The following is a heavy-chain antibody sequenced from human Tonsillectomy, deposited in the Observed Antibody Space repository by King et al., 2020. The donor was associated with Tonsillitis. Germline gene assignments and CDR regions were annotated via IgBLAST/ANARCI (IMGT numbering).Heavy chain of an antibody. V-gene: IGHV3-30*04. J-gene: IGHJ3*02. CDR1: GLTFSSYA. Sequence: VQLVESGGGVVQPGRSLRLSCAASGLTFSSYAMHWVRQAPGKGLEWVAVISYDGSNKYYADSVKGRFTISRDNSKNTLYLQMNSLRAEDTAVYYCARDMPYYYDSSGYYSRHDALDIWGQGTMVTVSS. CDR3: ARDMPYYYDSSGYYSRHDALDI. CDR2: ISYDGSNK. D-gene: IGHD3-22*01.